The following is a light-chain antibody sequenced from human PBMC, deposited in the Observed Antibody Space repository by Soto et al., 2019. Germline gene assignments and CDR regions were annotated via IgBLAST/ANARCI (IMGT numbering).Light chain of an antibody. V-gene: IGKV3-15*01. J-gene: IGKJ2*01. CDR3: QQYNNWPLST. CDR2: GAS. CDR1: QSVSSS. Sequence: EIVMTQSPATLSVSPGERATLSCRASQSVSSSLAWYQQKPGQAPTLLIYGASTRATGVPARFSGSGSGTEFTLTISSLQSEDFAVYYCQQYNNWPLSTFGQGTKLEIK.